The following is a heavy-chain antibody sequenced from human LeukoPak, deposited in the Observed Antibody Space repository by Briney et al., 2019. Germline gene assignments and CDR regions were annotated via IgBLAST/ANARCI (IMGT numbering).Heavy chain of an antibody. CDR2: IYYSGST. CDR1: GGSISSYY. V-gene: IGHV4-59*08. J-gene: IGHJ4*02. CDR3: ARHLRGEQQLSGFDY. D-gene: IGHD6-13*01. Sequence: SETLSLTCTVSGGSISSYYWSWIRQPPGKGLEWIGYIYYSGSTKYDPSLRSRVTISADTSKNQFSLKLSSVTAADTAVYYCARHLRGEQQLSGFDYWGQGTPVTVSS.